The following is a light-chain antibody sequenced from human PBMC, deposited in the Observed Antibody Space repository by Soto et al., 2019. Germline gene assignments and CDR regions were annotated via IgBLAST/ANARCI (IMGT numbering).Light chain of an antibody. CDR3: CSYAGSHYV. CDR2: DVS. Sequence: QSALTQPRSVSGSPGQSVTISCTGTSSDVGGYNYVSWYQQHPGKAPKLMIYDVSKRPSGVPDRFSGSKSGNTASLTISGLQAEDEADYYCCSYAGSHYVFGTGTKGTVL. J-gene: IGLJ1*01. V-gene: IGLV2-11*01. CDR1: SSDVGGYNY.